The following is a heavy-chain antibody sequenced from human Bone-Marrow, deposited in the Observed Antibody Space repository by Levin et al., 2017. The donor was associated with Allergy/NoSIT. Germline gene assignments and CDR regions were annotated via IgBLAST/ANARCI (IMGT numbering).Heavy chain of an antibody. J-gene: IGHJ3*02. CDR3: ARDKARDNWNDKEGYAFDI. D-gene: IGHD1-1*01. CDR2: INPNSGGT. V-gene: IGHV1-2*02. CDR1: GYTFTGYY. Sequence: ASVKVSCKASGYTFTGYYMHWVRQAPGQGLEWMGWINPNSGGTNYAQKFQGRVTMTRDTSISTAYMELSRLRSDDTAVYYCARDKARDNWNDKEGYAFDIWGQGTMVTVSS.